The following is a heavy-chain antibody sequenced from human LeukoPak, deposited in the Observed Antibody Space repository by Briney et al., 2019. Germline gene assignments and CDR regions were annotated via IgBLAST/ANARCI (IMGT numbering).Heavy chain of an antibody. CDR3: AGTRGYSYGFDY. J-gene: IGHJ4*02. V-gene: IGHV1-69*05. CDR2: IIPIFGTA. CDR1: GVTFSGYA. D-gene: IGHD5-18*01. Sequence: GSSVKVSCKASGVTFSGYALSWVLRAPGQGLECMGRIIPIFGTANYAQKFQGRVTITTDESTSTAYMELSSLRSEDTAVYYCAGTRGYSYGFDYWGQGTLVTVSS.